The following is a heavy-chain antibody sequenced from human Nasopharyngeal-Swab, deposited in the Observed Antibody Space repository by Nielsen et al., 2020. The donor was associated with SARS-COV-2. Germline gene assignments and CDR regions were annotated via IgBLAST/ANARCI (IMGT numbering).Heavy chain of an antibody. Sequence: GGSLRLSCAASGFTFNNYAMSWIRQAPGKGLEWVSYISSISSYTNYADSVKGRFTISRDNAKNSLYLQMNSLRAEDTAVYYCARNPRIAVAGRGTDDYYYMDVWGKGTTVIVSS. J-gene: IGHJ6*03. V-gene: IGHV3-11*06. D-gene: IGHD6-19*01. CDR3: ARNPRIAVAGRGTDDYYYMDV. CDR2: ISSISSYT. CDR1: GFTFNNYA.